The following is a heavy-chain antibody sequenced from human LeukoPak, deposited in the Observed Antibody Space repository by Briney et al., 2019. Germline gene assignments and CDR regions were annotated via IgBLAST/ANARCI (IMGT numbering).Heavy chain of an antibody. Sequence: SETLSLTCTVSGGSFTSYYWSWIRQPPGKGLEWIGHIYYTGTTKSHPSLKSRVIISVDTSKNQFSLTLSSVTAADTAVYYCARGNDFGSNYGMDVWGQGTTVTVS. CDR2: IYYTGTT. CDR1: GGSFTSYY. D-gene: IGHD3-3*01. V-gene: IGHV4-59*01. CDR3: ARGNDFGSNYGMDV. J-gene: IGHJ6*02.